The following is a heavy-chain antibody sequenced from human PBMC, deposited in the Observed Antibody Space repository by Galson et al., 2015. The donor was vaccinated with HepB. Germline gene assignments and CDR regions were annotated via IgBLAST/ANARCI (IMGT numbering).Heavy chain of an antibody. V-gene: IGHV1-69*13. D-gene: IGHD2-2*02. CDR1: GGTFSSYA. J-gene: IGHJ4*02. Sequence: SVKVSCKASGGTFSSYAISWVRQAPGQGLEWMGGIIPIFGTANYAQKFQGRVTITADESTSTAYMELSSLRSGDTAVYYCARDRVKYQLLYTLDYWGQGTLVTVSS. CDR2: IIPIFGTA. CDR3: ARDRVKYQLLYTLDY.